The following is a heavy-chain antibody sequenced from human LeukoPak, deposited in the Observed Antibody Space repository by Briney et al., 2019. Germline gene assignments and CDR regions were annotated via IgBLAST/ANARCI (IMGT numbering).Heavy chain of an antibody. V-gene: IGHV4-4*07. CDR2: IYTGGST. D-gene: IGHD3-3*01. Sequence: SETLSLTCTVSGGSISSYYWSWIRQPAGKGLEWIGRIYTGGSTNYNPSLKSRVTMSVDTSKNQFSLKLSSVTAADTAVYYCARDTRSITIFPSYYMDVWGKGTTVTVSS. J-gene: IGHJ6*03. CDR3: ARDTRSITIFPSYYMDV. CDR1: GGSISSYY.